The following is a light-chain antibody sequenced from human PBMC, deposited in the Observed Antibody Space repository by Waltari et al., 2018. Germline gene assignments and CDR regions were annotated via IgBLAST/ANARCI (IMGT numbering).Light chain of an antibody. CDR3: QQRNIWPLT. Sequence: VLTQSPATLSLSPGAGATLSCRASQSVSNSFAWYQQKPGQHHRLLIYDTDNSASGIPASFSASESVTDFTLSITSLEPQDFSVYYCQQRNIWPLTFGGGTKVEIK. CDR1: QSVSNS. V-gene: IGKV3-11*01. CDR2: DTD. J-gene: IGKJ4*01.